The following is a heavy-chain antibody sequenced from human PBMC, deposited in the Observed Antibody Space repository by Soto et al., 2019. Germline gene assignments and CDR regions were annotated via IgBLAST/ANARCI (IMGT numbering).Heavy chain of an antibody. Sequence: GPSVKVSCKASGDTFTTYDINWVRQATGHGLEWMGWINPNSGNIGYAQRFQGRVTMTRDTAIRTAYMEVSSLRSDDAAVYYCARGRASGGYYLLDYWGQGTLVTVSS. J-gene: IGHJ4*02. V-gene: IGHV1-8*01. CDR1: GDTFTTYD. D-gene: IGHD3-10*01. CDR3: ARGRASGGYYLLDY. CDR2: INPNSGNI.